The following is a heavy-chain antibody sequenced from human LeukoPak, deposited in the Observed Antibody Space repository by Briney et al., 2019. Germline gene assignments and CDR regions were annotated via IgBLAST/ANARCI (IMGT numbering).Heavy chain of an antibody. CDR1: KFTFRLYG. J-gene: IGHJ4*02. V-gene: IGHV3-30*18. Sequence: GGSLRLSCAASKFTFRLYGMHWVRQAPGKGLEWVAVITHDGTNTYYADSVKGRFTISRDNSKNTLYLQMNSLRPDDTADYYCAKGDKKYGGAGWFDYWGQGTLVTVSS. CDR2: ITHDGTNT. CDR3: AKGDKKYGGAGWFDY. D-gene: IGHD5-12*01.